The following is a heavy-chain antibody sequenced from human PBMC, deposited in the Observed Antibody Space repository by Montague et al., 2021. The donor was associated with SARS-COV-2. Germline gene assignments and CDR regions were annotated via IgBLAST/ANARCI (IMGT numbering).Heavy chain of an antibody. CDR1: GFTFSDYY. Sequence: SLRLSCAASGFTFSDYYTSWIRQAPGKGLEWVSYISSSSSYTNYADSVKGRFTISRDNAKNSLYLQMNSLRAEDTAVYYCARGLMVYNGMDVWGQGTTVTVSS. CDR2: ISSSSSYT. V-gene: IGHV3-11*05. D-gene: IGHD2-8*01. CDR3: ARGLMVYNGMDV. J-gene: IGHJ6*02.